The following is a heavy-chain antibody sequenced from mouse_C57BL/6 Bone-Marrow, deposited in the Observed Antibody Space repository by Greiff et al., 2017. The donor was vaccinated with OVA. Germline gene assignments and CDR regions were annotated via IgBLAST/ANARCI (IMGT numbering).Heavy chain of an antibody. J-gene: IGHJ2*01. V-gene: IGHV1-53*01. CDR3: AKRGRSSSPDY. Sequence: VKLQQPGTELVKPGASVKLSCKASGYTFTSYWMHWVKQRPGQGLEGIGNINPSNGGTNYNEKFKSKATLTVDKSSSTAYMQLSSLQSEDSAVYYCAKRGRSSSPDYWGQGTTLSVSS. D-gene: IGHD1-1*01. CDR1: GYTFTSYW. CDR2: INPSNGGT.